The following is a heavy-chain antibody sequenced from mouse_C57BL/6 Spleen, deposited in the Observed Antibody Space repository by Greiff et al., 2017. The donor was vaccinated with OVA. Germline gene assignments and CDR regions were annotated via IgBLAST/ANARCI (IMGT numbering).Heavy chain of an antibody. Sequence: VQLQQSGAELVRPGTSVKMSCKASGYTFTNYWIGWAKQRPGHGLEWIGDIYPGGGYTNYNEKLKGKATLTADKSSSTAYMQFSSLTSEDSAIYYCARSELGRWYFDVWGTGTTVTVSS. V-gene: IGHV1-63*01. D-gene: IGHD4-1*01. CDR1: GYTFTNYW. CDR2: IYPGGGYT. J-gene: IGHJ1*03. CDR3: ARSELGRWYFDV.